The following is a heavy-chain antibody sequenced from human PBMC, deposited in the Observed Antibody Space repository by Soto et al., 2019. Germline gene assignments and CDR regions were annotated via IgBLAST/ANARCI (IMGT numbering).Heavy chain of an antibody. J-gene: IGHJ5*02. CDR2: IYWDGDN. Sequence: QITLKESGPALVKPTQTLTLTCTFSGFSLSTSEVGVGWIRQPPGKALEWLALIYWDGDNRYSPSLKSRLSITKDTSKNQIIPTMTNMDPVYTATDFCAHRRGRIVGATTWFDPWGQGTLVTVSS. CDR3: AHRRGRIVGATTWFDP. V-gene: IGHV2-5*02. D-gene: IGHD1-26*01. CDR1: GFSLSTSEVG.